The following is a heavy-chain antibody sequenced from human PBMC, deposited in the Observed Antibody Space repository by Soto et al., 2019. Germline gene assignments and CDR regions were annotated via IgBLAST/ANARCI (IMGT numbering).Heavy chain of an antibody. CDR3: AKRTTGWYFDL. CDR2: ISGSGDST. V-gene: IGHV3-23*01. Sequence: EVQLLESGGGLVQPGGSLRLSCAASGFTFSSYAMSWVRQAPGKGLEWVSIISGSGDSTYYADSVKGRFTISRDNSKNTLYLQMNSLRAEDTDVYYCAKRTTGWYFDLWGRGTLVTVSS. CDR1: GFTFSSYA. J-gene: IGHJ2*01.